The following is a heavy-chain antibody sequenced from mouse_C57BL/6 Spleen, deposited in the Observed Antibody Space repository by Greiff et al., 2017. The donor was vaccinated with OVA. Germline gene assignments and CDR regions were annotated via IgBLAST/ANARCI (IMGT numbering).Heavy chain of an antibody. J-gene: IGHJ2*01. CDR1: GYTFTSYW. D-gene: IGHD1-1*01. Sequence: QVQLPQPGAELVRPGSSVKLSCKASGYTFTSYWMHWVKQRPIQGLEWIGNIDPSDSETHYNQKFKDKATLTVDKSSSTAYMQLSSRTSEDSAVYYCARGSNFDYWGQGTTLTVSS. V-gene: IGHV1-52*01. CDR2: IDPSDSET. CDR3: ARGSNFDY.